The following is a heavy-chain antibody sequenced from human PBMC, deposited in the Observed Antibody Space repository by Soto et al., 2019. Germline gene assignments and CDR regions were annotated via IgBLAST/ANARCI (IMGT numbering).Heavy chain of an antibody. CDR3: AKTRLRWERPATFDY. D-gene: IGHD1-26*01. CDR1: GFTFDDYA. V-gene: IGHV3-9*01. J-gene: IGHJ4*02. CDR2: ISWNSGSI. Sequence: EVQLVESGGGLVQPGRSLRLSCAASGFTFDDYAMHWVRQAPGKGLEWVSGISWNSGSIGYADSVKGRFTISRDNAKNSLYLQMNSLRAEDTALYYCAKTRLRWERPATFDYWGQGALVTVSS.